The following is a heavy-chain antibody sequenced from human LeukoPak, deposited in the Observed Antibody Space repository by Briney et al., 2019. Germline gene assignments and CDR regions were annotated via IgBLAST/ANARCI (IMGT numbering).Heavy chain of an antibody. D-gene: IGHD6-19*01. CDR2: ISGSGGST. J-gene: IGHJ4*02. CDR3: ATSGYSSGWYVDY. CDR1: GFTFSSYA. Sequence: GGSLRLSCAASGFTFSSYAMSWVRQAPGKGLEWVSAISGSGGSTYYADSVKGRFTISRDNSKNTLYLQMNSLGAEDTAVYYCATSGYSSGWYVDYWGQGTLVTVSS. V-gene: IGHV3-23*01.